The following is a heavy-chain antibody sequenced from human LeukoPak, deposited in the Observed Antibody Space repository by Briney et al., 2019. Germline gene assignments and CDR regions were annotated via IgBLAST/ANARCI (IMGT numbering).Heavy chain of an antibody. V-gene: IGHV1-2*02. CDR1: GYTFTGYY. D-gene: IGHD6-13*01. CDR3: ARESPSSSWSPGFDY. Sequence: ASVKVSCKASGYTFTGYYMHWVRQAPGQGLEWMGWINTNSGGTNYAQKFQGRVTKTRDTSISTAYMELSRLRSDDTAVYYCARESPSSSWSPGFDYWGQGTLVTVSS. CDR2: INTNSGGT. J-gene: IGHJ4*02.